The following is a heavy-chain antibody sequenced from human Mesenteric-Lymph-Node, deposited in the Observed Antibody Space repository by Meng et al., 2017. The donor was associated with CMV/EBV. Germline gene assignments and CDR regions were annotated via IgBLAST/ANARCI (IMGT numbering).Heavy chain of an antibody. CDR3: ATSNAAAGNS. CDR1: GFTFSSYT. V-gene: IGHV3-7*01. CDR2: IKQDGSAI. J-gene: IGHJ5*01. Sequence: GESLKISCAASGFTFSSYTMNWVRQAPGKGLEWVANIKQDGSAIHYVDSVKGRFTISRDNAKNSLYLQMTSLTGEDTAVYYCATSNAAAGNSWGHGTLVTVSS. D-gene: IGHD6-13*01.